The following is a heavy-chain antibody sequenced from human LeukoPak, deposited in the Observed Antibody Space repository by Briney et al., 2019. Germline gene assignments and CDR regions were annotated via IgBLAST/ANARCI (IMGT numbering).Heavy chain of an antibody. CDR2: IYTSGST. J-gene: IGHJ4*02. CDR3: ARGMDSSAYNFGDY. D-gene: IGHD3-22*01. V-gene: IGHV4-4*07. CDR1: GGSISSYY. Sequence: SETLSLTCTVSGGSISSYYWSWIRQPAGKGLEWIGRIYTSGSTNYNPSLKSRVTMSVDTSKNQFSLKLSSVTAADTAVYYCARGMDSSAYNFGDYWGQGTLVTVSS.